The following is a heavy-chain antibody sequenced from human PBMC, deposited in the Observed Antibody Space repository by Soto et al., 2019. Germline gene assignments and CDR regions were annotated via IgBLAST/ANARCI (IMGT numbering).Heavy chain of an antibody. Sequence: SETLSLTCTVSGGSISSYYWSWIRQPTGKGLEWIGYIYYSGSTNYNPSLKSRVTISVDTSKNQFSLKLSSVTAADTAVYYCARDGYSRYAFDIWGQGTMVTVSS. D-gene: IGHD4-4*01. CDR1: GGSISSYY. J-gene: IGHJ3*02. CDR2: IYYSGST. V-gene: IGHV4-59*12. CDR3: ARDGYSRYAFDI.